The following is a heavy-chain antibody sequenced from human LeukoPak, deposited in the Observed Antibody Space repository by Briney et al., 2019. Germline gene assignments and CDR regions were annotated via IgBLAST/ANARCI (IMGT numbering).Heavy chain of an antibody. V-gene: IGHV3-30*18. Sequence: GGSLRLSCAASGFTFSSYGMHWVRQAPGKGLEWVAVISYDGSNKFYPDSVKGRFTISRDNSKNTLYLQMNSLRAEDTAVYYCAKGTGKSTLNWFDSWGQGTLVTVSS. J-gene: IGHJ5*01. CDR1: GFTFSSYG. CDR3: AKGTGKSTLNWFDS. CDR2: ISYDGSNK. D-gene: IGHD1-1*01.